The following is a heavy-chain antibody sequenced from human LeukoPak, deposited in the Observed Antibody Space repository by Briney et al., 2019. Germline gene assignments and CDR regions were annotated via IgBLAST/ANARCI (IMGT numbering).Heavy chain of an antibody. CDR3: ARSTAVVAPIDY. J-gene: IGHJ4*02. CDR2: IIPIFGTA. V-gene: IGHV1-69*05. D-gene: IGHD2-15*01. CDR1: GYTFTSYG. Sequence: GASVKVSCKASGYTFTSYGISWVRQAPGQGLEWMGGIIPIFGTANYAQKFQGRVTITTDESTSTAYMELSSLRSEDTAVYYYARSTAVVAPIDYWGQGTLVTVSS.